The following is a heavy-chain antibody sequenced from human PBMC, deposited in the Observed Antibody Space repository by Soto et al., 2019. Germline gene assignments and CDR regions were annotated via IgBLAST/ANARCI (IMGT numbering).Heavy chain of an antibody. D-gene: IGHD1-26*01. CDR1: GGSISSYTYY. V-gene: IGHV4-39*01. J-gene: IGHJ4*02. CDR2: IYYSGST. Sequence: PSETLSLTCTVSGGSISSYTYYWGWIRQPPGKGLEWIGSIYYSGSTYYSPSLKSRVTISVDTSKNQFSLKLSSVTAADTAVYYSASLFPHSGSYLDYWGQGTLVTVSS. CDR3: ASLFPHSGSYLDY.